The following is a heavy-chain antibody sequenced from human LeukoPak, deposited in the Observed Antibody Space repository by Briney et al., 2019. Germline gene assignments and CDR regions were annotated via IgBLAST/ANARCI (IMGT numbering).Heavy chain of an antibody. CDR3: ARSRDAYYYYYGMDV. V-gene: IGHV1-69*04. D-gene: IGHD5-24*01. Sequence: GASVKVSCKASGGTFSSYAISWVRQAPGQGLEWMGRIIPILGIANYAQKFQGRVTITADKSTSTAYMELSSLRSEDTAVYYCARSRDAYYYYYGMDVWGQGTTVTVSS. J-gene: IGHJ6*02. CDR1: GGTFSSYA. CDR2: IIPILGIA.